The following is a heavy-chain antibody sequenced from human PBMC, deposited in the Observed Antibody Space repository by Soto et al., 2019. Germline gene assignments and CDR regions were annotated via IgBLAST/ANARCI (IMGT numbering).Heavy chain of an antibody. Sequence: QVQLQESGPGLVRPSQTLSLTCTVSAGSISTINYYWSWIRQHPEKGLEWIGYISYSGSTFYHSSLQRQXTXSXNTSKKQFSLTLTSVTAADTAVYYCARSAQWDGFDPWGQGTMVTVSS. CDR3: ARSAQWDGFDP. D-gene: IGHD2-8*01. CDR1: AGSISTINYY. CDR2: ISYSGST. V-gene: IGHV4-31*01. J-gene: IGHJ3*01.